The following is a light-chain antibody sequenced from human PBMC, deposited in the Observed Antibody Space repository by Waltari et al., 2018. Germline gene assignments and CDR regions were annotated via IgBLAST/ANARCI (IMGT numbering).Light chain of an antibody. Sequence: QSALTQPASVSGSPGQSITLSCTGTSGDVGSHDLVSWYQQHPGKAPKLIIYEINKRPSGVSNRFSGSKSGKTASLTISGLQAEDEADYYCCSFTNSRNFDVFGTGTKVTVL. J-gene: IGLJ1*01. CDR1: SGDVGSHDL. CDR3: CSFTNSRNFDV. CDR2: EIN. V-gene: IGLV2-23*02.